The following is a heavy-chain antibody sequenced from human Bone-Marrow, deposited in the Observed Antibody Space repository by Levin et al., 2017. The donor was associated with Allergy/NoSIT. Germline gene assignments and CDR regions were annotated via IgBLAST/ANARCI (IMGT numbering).Heavy chain of an antibody. CDR1: GFTLNSAW. Sequence: NTGGSLRLSCVASGFTLNSAWMSWVRQAPGKGLEWVGRIKNKAEGGKTEYGAPVKGRFTISRDDSKSTLFLEMTSLKTDDTAVYYCTSLGGSPSSSGYDFGDYWGQGTLVTVSS. V-gene: IGHV3-15*01. CDR3: TSLGGSPSSSGYDFGDY. J-gene: IGHJ4*02. CDR2: IKNKAEGGKT. D-gene: IGHD5-12*01.